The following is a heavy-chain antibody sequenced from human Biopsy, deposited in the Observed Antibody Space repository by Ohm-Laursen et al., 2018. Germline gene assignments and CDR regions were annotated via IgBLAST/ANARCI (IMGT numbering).Heavy chain of an antibody. Sequence: TLSLTCAVNGESSSGYFWNWIRQPPGKGLEWIGEINQSGSTKYNPSLKRRATLSADSSNSQFSLRLTSVTAADTAIYYCARGSGYFKSDVWGQGTTVTVSS. D-gene: IGHD5-12*01. V-gene: IGHV4-34*01. CDR3: ARGSGYFKSDV. CDR1: GESSSGYF. CDR2: INQSGST. J-gene: IGHJ6*02.